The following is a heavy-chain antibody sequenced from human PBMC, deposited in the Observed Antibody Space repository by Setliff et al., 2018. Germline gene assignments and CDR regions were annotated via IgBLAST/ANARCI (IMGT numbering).Heavy chain of an antibody. V-gene: IGHV3-30*04. J-gene: IGHJ4*02. CDR1: GFTFSSYS. Sequence: HPGGSLRLSCAASGFTFSSYSMHWVRQAPGKGLEWVAVISYDGSNKYYADSVKGRFTISRDNSKNTLYLQMNSRRAEDTAVYYCARARNKYGAFDYWGQGTLVTVSS. D-gene: IGHD4-17*01. CDR3: ARARNKYGAFDY. CDR2: ISYDGSNK.